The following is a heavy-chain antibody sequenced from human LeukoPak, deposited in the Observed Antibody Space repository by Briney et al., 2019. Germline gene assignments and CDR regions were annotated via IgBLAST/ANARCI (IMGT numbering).Heavy chain of an antibody. CDR1: GGSISSGDSY. CDR3: ARDIKWFDP. J-gene: IGHJ5*02. CDR2: IYYSGST. Sequence: SETLSLTCTVSGGSISSGDSYWSWIRQPPGKGLEWIGYIYYSGSTYYNPSLKSRVTISVDTSKNQFSLKVSSVTATDTAVYYCARDIKWFDPWGQGTLVTVSS. V-gene: IGHV4-30-4*01.